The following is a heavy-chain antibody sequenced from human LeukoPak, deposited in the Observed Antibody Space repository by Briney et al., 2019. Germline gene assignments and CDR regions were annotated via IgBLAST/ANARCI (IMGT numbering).Heavy chain of an antibody. Sequence: PSETLSLTCTVSGGSISGSYWSWIRQPPGKGLEWIAFMYYSGRTKHSPSLQSRVTISLDTSMNNLALHLRSVTAADTAVYFCAREVFKSSPQYDSQWGQGTLVTATS. J-gene: IGHJ1*01. CDR1: GGSISGSY. CDR3: AREVFKSSPQYDSQ. CDR2: MYYSGRT. D-gene: IGHD3-22*01. V-gene: IGHV4-59*01.